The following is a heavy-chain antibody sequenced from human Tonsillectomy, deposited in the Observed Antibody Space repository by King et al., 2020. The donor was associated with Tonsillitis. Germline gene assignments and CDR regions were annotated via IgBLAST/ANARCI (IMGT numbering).Heavy chain of an antibody. Sequence: VQLQQWGAGLLKPSETLSLTCAVYGESFSNYYWSWIRQPPGKGLEWIGEINHSGSTNYNPSLKNRVPISVDTSKNQFSLKLSSVTAADTAVYYCASADIVVVPAARARYDYFDSWGQGTLVTVSS. V-gene: IGHV4-34*01. D-gene: IGHD2-2*01. CDR2: INHSGST. CDR1: GESFSNYY. CDR3: ASADIVVVPAARARYDYFDS. J-gene: IGHJ4*02.